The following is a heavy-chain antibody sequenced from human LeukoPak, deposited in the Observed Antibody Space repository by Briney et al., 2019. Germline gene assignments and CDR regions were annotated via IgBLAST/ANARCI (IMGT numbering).Heavy chain of an antibody. D-gene: IGHD3-3*01. J-gene: IGHJ4*02. Sequence: GGSLRLSCAASGFTFSSYGMHWVRQAPGKVLEWVACIRYDGSNKYYADSVKGRFTISRDNSKNTLYLQMNSLRAEDTAVYYCAKALGMYYDFWSGYSHWGQRTLVTVSS. CDR2: IRYDGSNK. CDR1: GFTFSSYG. V-gene: IGHV3-30*02. CDR3: AKALGMYYDFWSGYSH.